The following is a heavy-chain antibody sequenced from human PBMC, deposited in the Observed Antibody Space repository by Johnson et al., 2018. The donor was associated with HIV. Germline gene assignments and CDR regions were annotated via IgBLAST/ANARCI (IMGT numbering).Heavy chain of an antibody. Sequence: VQLVESGGGLVQPGGSLRLSCAASGFTFSSYWMSWVRQAPGKGLEWVANIKQDGSETYYVDSVKGRFTISRDNAKNSLYLQMNSLRAEDTAVYYCAREYYGSGSDAFDIWGQGTMVTVSS. CDR2: IKQDGSET. D-gene: IGHD3-10*01. CDR1: GFTFSSYW. V-gene: IGHV3-7*01. CDR3: AREYYGSGSDAFDI. J-gene: IGHJ3*02.